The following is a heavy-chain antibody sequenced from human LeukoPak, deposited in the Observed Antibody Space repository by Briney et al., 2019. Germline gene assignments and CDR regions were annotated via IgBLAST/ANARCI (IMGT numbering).Heavy chain of an antibody. CDR3: ARERAEGFDY. Sequence: PGGSLRLSCAASGFTFSSHSMNWVRQAPGKGLEWVSSFGTRSSSIYYADSVKGRFTISRDNARNSLYLQMNSLKAEDTAVYYCARERAEGFDYWGQGTLVTVSS. CDR2: FGTRSSSI. J-gene: IGHJ4*02. V-gene: IGHV3-21*01. CDR1: GFTFSSHS.